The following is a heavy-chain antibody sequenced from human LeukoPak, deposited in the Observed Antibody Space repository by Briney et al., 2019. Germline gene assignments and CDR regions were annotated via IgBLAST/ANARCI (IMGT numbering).Heavy chain of an antibody. J-gene: IGHJ4*02. CDR1: GFTVGSNY. V-gene: IGHV3-66*01. D-gene: IGHD4-17*01. Sequence: GGSLRLSCAASGFTVGSNYMSWVRQAPGRGLEWVSVMYSGGSTYYADSVKGRFTISRDNSKNTLYLQMNSLRAEDTAVYYCAKDSTVTRQFDYWGQGTLVTVSS. CDR2: MYSGGST. CDR3: AKDSTVTRQFDY.